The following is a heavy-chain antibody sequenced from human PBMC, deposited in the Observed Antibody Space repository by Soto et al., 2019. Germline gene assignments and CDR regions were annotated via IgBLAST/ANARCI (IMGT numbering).Heavy chain of an antibody. CDR2: ISGSGGST. CDR3: PKEPRGKGTTIEDFAY. CDR1: GVNISSYA. D-gene: IGHD3-3*01. V-gene: IGHV3-23*01. Sequence: HPYGASGVNISSYAMRRVSQNPGKGLEWVSAISGSGGSTYYADSVKGRFTISRDNSKNTLYLQMNSLRAEDTAVYYCPKEPRGKGTTIEDFAYLGKGTLVPGSS. J-gene: IGHJ4*02.